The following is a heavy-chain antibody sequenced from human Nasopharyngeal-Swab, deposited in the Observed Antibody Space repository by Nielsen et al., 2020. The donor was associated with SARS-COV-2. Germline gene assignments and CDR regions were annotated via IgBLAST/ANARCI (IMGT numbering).Heavy chain of an antibody. Sequence: WIRQSPGKGLEWIGEINHSGSTNYNPSLKSRVTISVDTSKNQFSLKLSSVTAADTAVYYCARGQGPRHYYDSSGYYYDALGRGYYFDYWGQGTLVTVSS. D-gene: IGHD3-22*01. CDR2: INHSGST. CDR3: ARGQGPRHYYDSSGYYYDALGRGYYFDY. V-gene: IGHV4-34*01. J-gene: IGHJ4*02.